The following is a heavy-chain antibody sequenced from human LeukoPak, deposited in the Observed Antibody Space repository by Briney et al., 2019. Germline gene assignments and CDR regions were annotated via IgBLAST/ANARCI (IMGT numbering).Heavy chain of an antibody. CDR1: GYTFTSYY. J-gene: IGHJ3*02. Sequence: ASVKVSCKASGYTFTSYYMHWVRQAAGQGLEWMGWTSPRSGNTQYTQKFQGRVTITWNTSTNTVYMDLSSLRSDDTAVYYCARGLFTSTWGQGEQDAFDIWGQGTMVTVSS. CDR2: TSPRSGNT. D-gene: IGHD1-26*01. V-gene: IGHV1-8*03. CDR3: ARGLFTSTWGQGEQDAFDI.